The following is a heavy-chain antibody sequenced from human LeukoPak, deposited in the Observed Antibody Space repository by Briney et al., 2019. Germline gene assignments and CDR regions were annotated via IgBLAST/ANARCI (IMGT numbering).Heavy chain of an antibody. J-gene: IGHJ3*02. CDR1: GFTFSSYA. CDR3: AADYGSGSFYI. D-gene: IGHD3-10*01. Sequence: GGSLRLSCAASGFTFSSYAMSWVRQAPGKGLEWVSAISGSGGSTYYADSVKGRFTISRDNSRNTLYLQMNSLRAEDTAVYYCAADYGSGSFYIWGQGTMVTVSS. V-gene: IGHV3-23*01. CDR2: ISGSGGST.